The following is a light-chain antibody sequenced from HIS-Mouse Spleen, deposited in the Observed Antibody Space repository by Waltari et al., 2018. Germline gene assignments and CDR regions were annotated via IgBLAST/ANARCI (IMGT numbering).Light chain of an antibody. CDR3: SSYTSSSFNVV. V-gene: IGLV2-14*03. CDR2: DVS. Sequence: QSALTQPASVPGSPGQSTTIPCTGTSSDVGGYSYVSRYQQHPGKAPKLMIYDVSNRPSGVSNRFSGSKSGNTASLTISGLQAEDEADYYCSSYTSSSFNVVFGGGTKLTVL. J-gene: IGLJ2*01. CDR1: SSDVGGYSY.